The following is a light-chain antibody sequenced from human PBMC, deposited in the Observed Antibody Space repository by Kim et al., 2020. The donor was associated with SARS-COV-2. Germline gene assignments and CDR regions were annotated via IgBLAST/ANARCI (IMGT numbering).Light chain of an antibody. V-gene: IGLV2-11*03. Sequence: QSGTSSCTGTSSDVGGYSYVSWYQQHPGKAPKVMIYAVTKRPSGVPDRFSGSKSGNTASLTISGLQAEDEADYYCCSYAGRSTWVFGGGTQLIVL. CDR3: CSYAGRSTWV. CDR1: SSDVGGYSY. J-gene: IGLJ3*02. CDR2: AVT.